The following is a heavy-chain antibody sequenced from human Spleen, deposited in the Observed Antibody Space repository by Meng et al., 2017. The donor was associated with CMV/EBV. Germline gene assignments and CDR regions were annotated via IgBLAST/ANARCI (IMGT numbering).Heavy chain of an antibody. CDR3: ARLLEWLLSAFDS. J-gene: IGHJ4*02. Sequence: GESLKISCAGSGFTFSSYWIHWVRQAPGKGLVWVSRINSDGSMSSYADSVRGRCTISRDNSNNTLYLQMNSLRAEDTAVYFCARLLEWLLSAFDSWGQGAPVTVSS. CDR1: GFTFSSYW. D-gene: IGHD3-3*01. V-gene: IGHV3-74*01. CDR2: INSDGSMS.